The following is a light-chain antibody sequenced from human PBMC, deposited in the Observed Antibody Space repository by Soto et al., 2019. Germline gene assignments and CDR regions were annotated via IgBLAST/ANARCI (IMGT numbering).Light chain of an antibody. CDR3: QQYEAVVT. V-gene: IGKV3-20*01. CDR2: GAS. J-gene: IGKJ1*01. Sequence: EIVLTQSPATLSLSPWERATLSCRASQYITSNYLAWYQRKPGQAPRLLIYGASSRATGIPDRFSGSGSGTDFTLTISRLEPEDVAVYYCQQYEAVVTFGQGTKVDIK. CDR1: QYITSNY.